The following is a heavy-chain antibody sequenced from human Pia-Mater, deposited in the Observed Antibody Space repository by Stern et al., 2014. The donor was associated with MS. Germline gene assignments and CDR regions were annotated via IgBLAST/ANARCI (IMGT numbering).Heavy chain of an antibody. CDR2: ISPIFGTA. V-gene: IGHV1-69*01. J-gene: IGHJ6*02. Sequence: QVQLGQSGAEVKKPGASVKVSCKASGGTFNVYAINWVRPAPGQGLEWVGGISPIFGTANYAKKFQGRVTITADESTRTSSMQLSSLRYDDTAVYYCARDGRHTDNYGLDVWGQGTTVTVSS. CDR1: GGTFNVYA. D-gene: IGHD3-9*01. CDR3: ARDGRHTDNYGLDV.